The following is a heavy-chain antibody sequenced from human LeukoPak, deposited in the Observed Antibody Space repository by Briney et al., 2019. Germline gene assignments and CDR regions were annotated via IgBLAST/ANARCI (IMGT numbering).Heavy chain of an antibody. Sequence: GGSLRLSCAASGFSFDEYGMSWVRQAPGKGLEWVSGINWNGGTTGYADSVKGRFTISRDNAKNALYLQMNSLGVEDTALYYCARHESGSYYLINFDYWGQGTLVTVSS. CDR3: ARHESGSYYLINFDY. CDR2: INWNGGTT. D-gene: IGHD1-26*01. CDR1: GFSFDEYG. V-gene: IGHV3-20*04. J-gene: IGHJ4*02.